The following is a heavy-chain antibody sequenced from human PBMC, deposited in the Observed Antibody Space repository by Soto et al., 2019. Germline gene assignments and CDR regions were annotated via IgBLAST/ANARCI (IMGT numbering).Heavy chain of an antibody. CDR3: GRDLYQSVFYYGMDV. V-gene: IGHV1-18*01. J-gene: IGHJ6*02. D-gene: IGHD2-2*01. Sequence: QVQLMQSGAEVKKPGASVKVSCKASGYTFTSYGISWMRQAPGQGLEWMGWISTYNGNTNYAQKLQGRVTMTTDTSTSTAYMELRSLRADETAVYYCGRDLYQSVFYYGMDVWGQGTTVTVSS. CDR2: ISTYNGNT. CDR1: GYTFTSYG.